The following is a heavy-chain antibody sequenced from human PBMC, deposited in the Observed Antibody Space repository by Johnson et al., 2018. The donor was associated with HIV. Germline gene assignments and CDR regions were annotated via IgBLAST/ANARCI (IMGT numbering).Heavy chain of an antibody. J-gene: IGHJ3*02. CDR1: GFTFSSYG. CDR2: IWYDGSKK. CDR3: ARGRDSSGFNDAFDI. Sequence: QVLLVESGGGVVQPGRSLRLSCTASGFTFSSYGMHWVRQAPGKGLEWVAVIWYDGSKKYYAGSVKGRFTISRDNSKTTLYLQMNSLRAGDTAVYYCARGRDSSGFNDAFDIWGQGTMVTVSS. D-gene: IGHD3-22*01. V-gene: IGHV3-33*01.